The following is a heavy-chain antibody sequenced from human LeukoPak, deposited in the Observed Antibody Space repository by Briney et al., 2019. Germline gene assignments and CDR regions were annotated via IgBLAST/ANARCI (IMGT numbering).Heavy chain of an antibody. CDR3: ATGGTPMGRLGY. Sequence: PGRSLRLSCAASGFTFSSYGMHWVRQAPGKGLEWVAVISYDGSNKYYADSVKGRFTISRDNSKNTLYLQMNSLRAEDTAVYYCATGGTPMGRLGYWGQGTLVTVSS. CDR1: GFTFSSYG. V-gene: IGHV3-30*03. CDR2: ISYDGSNK. D-gene: IGHD5-18*01. J-gene: IGHJ4*02.